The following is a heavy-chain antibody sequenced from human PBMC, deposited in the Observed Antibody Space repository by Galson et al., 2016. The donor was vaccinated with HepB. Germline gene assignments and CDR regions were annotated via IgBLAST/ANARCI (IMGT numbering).Heavy chain of an antibody. CDR2: ISYDGSNK. CDR1: GFTFSSYA. D-gene: IGHD6-13*01. V-gene: IGHV3-30*04. CDR3: AGDGLYSSRSHPWYFDY. Sequence: SLRLSCAASGFTFSSYAMHWVRQAPGKGLEWVAVISYDGSNKYFADSVKGRFTISRDNSKNTLYLQMNSLRAEDTAMYYCAGDGLYSSRSHPWYFDYWGQGTLVTVSS. J-gene: IGHJ4*02.